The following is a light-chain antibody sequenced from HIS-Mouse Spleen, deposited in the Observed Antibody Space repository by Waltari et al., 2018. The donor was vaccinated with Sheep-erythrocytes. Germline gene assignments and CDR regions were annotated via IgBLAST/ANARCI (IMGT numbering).Light chain of an antibody. V-gene: IGLV2-14*01. CDR2: EVS. Sequence: QSALTQPASVSGSPGQSITISCTGTSSDVGGYNYDPWYQQHPGKAPKLMIYEVSNRPSGVSNRFSGSKSGNTASLTISGLQAEDEADYYCSSYTSSSTWVFGGGTKLTVL. J-gene: IGLJ3*02. CDR1: SSDVGGYNY. CDR3: SSYTSSSTWV.